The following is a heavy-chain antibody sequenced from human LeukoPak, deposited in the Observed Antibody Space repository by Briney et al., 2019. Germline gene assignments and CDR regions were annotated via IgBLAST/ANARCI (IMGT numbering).Heavy chain of an antibody. V-gene: IGHV1-18*01. CDR3: ARDRAYSSSWLPANFDY. D-gene: IGHD6-13*01. CDR2: ISAYNGNT. J-gene: IGHJ4*02. CDR1: GYTFTSYD. Sequence: ASVKVSCKASGYTFTSYDINWVRQATGQGLEWMGWISAYNGNTNHAQKLQGRVTMTTDTSTSTAYMELRSLRSDDTAVYYCARDRAYSSSWLPANFDYWGQGTLVTVSS.